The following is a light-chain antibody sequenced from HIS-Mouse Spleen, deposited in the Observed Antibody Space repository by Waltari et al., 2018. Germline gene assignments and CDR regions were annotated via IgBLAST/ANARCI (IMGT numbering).Light chain of an antibody. CDR2: WAS. V-gene: IGKV4-1*01. CDR3: QQYYSTPWT. CDR1: QSVLYSSNNKNY. Sequence: DIVMTQAPDSLAVSLGERATINSKSSQSVLYSSNNKNYLAWYQQKPGQPPKLLISWASTRESGVPDRFSGSGSGTDFTLTISSLQAEDVAVYYCQQYYSTPWTFGQGTKVEIK. J-gene: IGKJ1*01.